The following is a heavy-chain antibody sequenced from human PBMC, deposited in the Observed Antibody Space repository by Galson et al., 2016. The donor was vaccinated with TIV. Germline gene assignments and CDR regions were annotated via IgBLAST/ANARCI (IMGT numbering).Heavy chain of an antibody. CDR1: GYRFTNYW. CDR2: IYPGDSET. J-gene: IGHJ6*03. Sequence: QSGAEVKKSGESLKISCKGSGYRFTNYWIGWVRQMPGKGLEWVAIIYPGDSETRYSPSFQGQVTISADKSISTAYLQWSSLKASDTAIYYCARHHDFWSGPGYFYMDVWGKGTTVSVSS. CDR3: ARHHDFWSGPGYFYMDV. V-gene: IGHV5-51*01. D-gene: IGHD3-3*01.